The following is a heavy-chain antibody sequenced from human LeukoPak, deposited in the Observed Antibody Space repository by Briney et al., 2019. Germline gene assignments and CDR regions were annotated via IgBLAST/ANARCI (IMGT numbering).Heavy chain of an antibody. CDR3: ASDAGGSYLFDY. D-gene: IGHD3-16*01. Sequence: PSETLSLTCAVYGGSFSGYYWSWIRQPPGKGLEWIGEINHSGSTNYNPSLKSRITISVDTSKNQFSLKLNSVTAADTAVYYCASDAGGSYLFDYWGQGTLVTVSS. V-gene: IGHV4-34*01. CDR1: GGSFSGYY. J-gene: IGHJ4*02. CDR2: INHSGST.